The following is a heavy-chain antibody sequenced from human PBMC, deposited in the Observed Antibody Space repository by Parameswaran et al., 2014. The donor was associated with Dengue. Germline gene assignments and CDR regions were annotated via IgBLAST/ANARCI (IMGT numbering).Heavy chain of an antibody. CDR3: ATLYYDFWSGYYPPFDY. D-gene: IGHD3-3*01. CDR2: ISSSSSYI. J-gene: IGHJ4*02. V-gene: IGHV3-21*01. Sequence: VRQMPGKGLEWVSSISSSSSYIYYADSVKGRFTISRDNAKNSLYLQMNSLRAEDTAVYYCATLYYDFWSGYYPPFDYWGQGTLVTVSS.